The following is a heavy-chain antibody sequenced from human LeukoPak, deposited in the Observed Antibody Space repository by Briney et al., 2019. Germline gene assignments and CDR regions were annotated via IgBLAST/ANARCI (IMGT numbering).Heavy chain of an antibody. CDR2: ISRSGNNI. CDR3: ARDGYSYGHDAFDI. D-gene: IGHD5-18*01. Sequence: PGGSLRLSCAASGFTFNSYEMNWVRQAPGKGLEWVSYISRSGNNIYYADSVKGRFTISRDNAKNSLYLQMNSLRAEDTAAYYCARDGYSYGHDAFDIWGRGTMVTVSS. CDR1: GFTFNSYE. V-gene: IGHV3-48*03. J-gene: IGHJ3*02.